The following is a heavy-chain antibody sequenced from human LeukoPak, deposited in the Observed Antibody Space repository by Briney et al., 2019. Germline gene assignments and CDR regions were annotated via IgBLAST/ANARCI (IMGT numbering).Heavy chain of an antibody. CDR2: IYHSGST. CDR1: GYSISSGYY. J-gene: IGHJ4*02. D-gene: IGHD2-2*01. CDR3: AKLQPGYYFDY. Sequence: SETLSLTCTVSGYSISSGYYWGWIRQPPGKGLEWIGSIYHSGSTYYNPSLKSRVTISVDTSKNQFSLKLSSVTAADKAVYYCAKLQPGYYFDYWGQGTLVTVSS. V-gene: IGHV4-38-2*02.